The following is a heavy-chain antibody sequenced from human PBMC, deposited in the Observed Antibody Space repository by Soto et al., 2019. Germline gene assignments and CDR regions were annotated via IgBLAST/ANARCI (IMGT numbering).Heavy chain of an antibody. CDR1: AGTFSSYT. CDR2: IIPILGIA. V-gene: IGHV1-69*04. J-gene: IGHJ4*02. D-gene: IGHD2-15*01. CDR3: AREINCSGGSCYLSYFDY. Sequence: SVKVSCNASAGTFSSYTISWVRQAPGQGLEWMGRIIPILGIANYAQKFQGRVTITADKSTSTAYMELSSLRSEDTAVYYCAREINCSGGSCYLSYFDYWGQGTLVTVSS.